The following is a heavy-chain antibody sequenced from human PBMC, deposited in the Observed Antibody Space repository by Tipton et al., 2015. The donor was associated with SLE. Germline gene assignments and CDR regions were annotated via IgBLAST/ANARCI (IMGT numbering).Heavy chain of an antibody. CDR3: ATSREGLARDWYFDL. CDR2: IYHSGST. CDR1: GYSISSGYY. D-gene: IGHD1-26*01. V-gene: IGHV4-38-2*01. Sequence: LRLSCAVSGYSISSGYYWGWIRQPPGKGLEWIGSIYHSGSTYYNPSLKSRVTISVDTSKNQFSRKLSSVTAADTAVYYCATSREGLARDWYFDLWGRGTLVTVSS. J-gene: IGHJ2*01.